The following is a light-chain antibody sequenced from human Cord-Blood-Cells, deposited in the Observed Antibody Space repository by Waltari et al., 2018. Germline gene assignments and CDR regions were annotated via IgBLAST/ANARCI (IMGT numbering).Light chain of an antibody. Sequence: QSALTQPASVSGSPGQSITLSCTGTSSDAGAYNYVSWYQQHPGKAPKLMIYDVSNRPSGVSNRFSGSKSGNTASLTISGLQAEDEADYYCSSYTSSSTLVFGGGTKLTVL. CDR2: DVS. V-gene: IGLV2-14*01. CDR1: SSDAGAYNY. CDR3: SSYTSSSTLV. J-gene: IGLJ2*01.